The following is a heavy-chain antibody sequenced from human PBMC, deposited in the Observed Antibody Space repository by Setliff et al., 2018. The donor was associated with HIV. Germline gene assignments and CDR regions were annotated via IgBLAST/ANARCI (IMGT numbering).Heavy chain of an antibody. D-gene: IGHD5-18*01. CDR2: IYYSGST. CDR1: GDSTSSSSSY. Sequence: SETLSLTCTVSGDSTSSSSSYWGWIRQPPGKGLEWIGSIYYSGSTYYNPSLKSRVTISVDTSKNQFSLKLNSVTAADTAVYYCARTRGYTYGYIDSWAQGTLVTVPQ. CDR3: ARTRGYTYGYIDS. V-gene: IGHV4-39*01. J-gene: IGHJ4*02.